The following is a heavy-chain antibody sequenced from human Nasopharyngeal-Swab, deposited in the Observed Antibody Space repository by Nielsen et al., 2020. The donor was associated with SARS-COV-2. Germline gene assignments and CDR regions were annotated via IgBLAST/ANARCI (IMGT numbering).Heavy chain of an antibody. V-gene: IGHV4-34*01. J-gene: IGHJ5*02. CDR2: INHSGLT. D-gene: IGHD3-3*01. Sequence: SETLPLTCAVYGGPFSGYYWSWIRQPPGKGLEWIGEINHSGLTIYNPSLKSRVTISAVTSNNQFPLKLRSVTAADTAVYYCARGPRAIFGVVIIGFDPWGQGTLVTVSS. CDR3: ARGPRAIFGVVIIGFDP. CDR1: GGPFSGYY.